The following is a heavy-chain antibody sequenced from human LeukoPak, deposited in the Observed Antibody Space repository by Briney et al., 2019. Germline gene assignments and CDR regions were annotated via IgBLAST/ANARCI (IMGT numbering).Heavy chain of an antibody. CDR3: AREYSDYGYYYNMEV. CDR2: ISYDGSNK. J-gene: IGHJ6*02. CDR1: GFTFSSFA. V-gene: IGHV3-30-3*01. D-gene: IGHD5-12*01. Sequence: GGSLRLSCAASGFTFSSFAIHWVRQAPGKGLEWVALISYDGSNKYYADSVKGRFTISRDNSNNTLYLQMNRLRAEDTAVYYCAREYSDYGYYYNMEVWGQGTTVTVSS.